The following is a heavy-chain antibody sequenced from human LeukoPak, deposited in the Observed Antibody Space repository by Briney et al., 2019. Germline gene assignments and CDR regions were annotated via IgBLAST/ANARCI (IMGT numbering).Heavy chain of an antibody. D-gene: IGHD3-3*01. J-gene: IGHJ6*03. Sequence: SVKVSCKASGGTFSSYAISWVRQAPGQGLEWMGGIIPIFGTANYAQKFQGRVTITTDESTSTAYMELSSLRSEDTAVYYCARDSPTSGYGRRDYYYYMDVWGKGTTVTVSS. CDR2: IIPIFGTA. CDR3: ARDSPTSGYGRRDYYYYMDV. CDR1: GGTFSSYA. V-gene: IGHV1-69*05.